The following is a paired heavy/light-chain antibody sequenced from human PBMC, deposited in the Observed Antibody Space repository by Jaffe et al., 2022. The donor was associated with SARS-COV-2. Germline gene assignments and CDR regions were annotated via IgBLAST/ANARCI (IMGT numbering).Heavy chain of an antibody. CDR2: ISGSGGDT. V-gene: IGHV3-23*01. CDR3: AKGVSTVTTGNFDY. CDR1: GFTFSIYA. Sequence: EVQLLESGGGLVQPGGSLRLSCAASGFTFSIYAMNWVRQAPGKGLEWVSSISGSGGDTSYADSVKGRFTISRDNSKNTLFLQMNSLRVEDTAVYYCAKGVSTVTTGNFDYWGQGALVTVSS. J-gene: IGHJ4*02. D-gene: IGHD4-17*01.
Light chain of an antibody. CDR1: QSISRY. Sequence: DIQMTQSPSSLSASVGDRVTITCRASQSISRYLNWYQQKPGKAPKVLIFAASSLQSGVPSRFSGSGSGTDFTLTISSLQPEDFATYSCQQSYSTPPTFGGGTKVEIK. CDR2: AAS. J-gene: IGKJ4*01. V-gene: IGKV1-39*01. CDR3: QQSYSTPPT.